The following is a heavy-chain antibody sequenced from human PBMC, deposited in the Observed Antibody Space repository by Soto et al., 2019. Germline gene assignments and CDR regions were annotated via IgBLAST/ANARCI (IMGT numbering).Heavy chain of an antibody. CDR2: ISAYNGNT. CDR1: GYTFTSYG. D-gene: IGHD5-12*01. CDR3: AGDGIVATIYYDY. Sequence: QVQLVQSGAEVKKPGASVKVSCKASGYTFTSYGISWVRQAPGQGLEWMGWISAYNGNTNYAQKLQGRVTMTTDTSTRPAYMELRSLTSDDTAVYYCAGDGIVATIYYDYWGQGTLVTVSS. V-gene: IGHV1-18*01. J-gene: IGHJ4*02.